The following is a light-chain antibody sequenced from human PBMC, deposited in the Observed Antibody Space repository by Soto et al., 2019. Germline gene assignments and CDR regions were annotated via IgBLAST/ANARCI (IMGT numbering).Light chain of an antibody. Sequence: DIQLTQSPSSLSSSVGDRVTITCRASQTVISYLNWYQQKPGQAPKLLIYATTHLQSGVPSRFSGSGSGTEFTLTINSLHPEDFATYFCQQNYNTPPYTFGQGTKLEIK. J-gene: IGKJ2*01. V-gene: IGKV1-39*01. CDR3: QQNYNTPPYT. CDR2: ATT. CDR1: QTVISY.